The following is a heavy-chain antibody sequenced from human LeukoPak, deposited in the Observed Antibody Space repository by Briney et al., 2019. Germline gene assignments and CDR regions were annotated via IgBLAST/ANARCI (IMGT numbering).Heavy chain of an antibody. CDR3: ARDDCGDTCYPGGY. CDR2: IKAGNGDT. Sequence: GASVKVSCKASGYIFTKYVVHWVRQAPGQRPEWMGWIKAGNGDTKYSQNFQDRLTITRDTSASTVYMELSSLTSEDTALYYCARDDCGDTCYPGGYWGQGNLVTGSS. D-gene: IGHD2-21*01. V-gene: IGHV1-3*01. CDR1: GYIFTKYV. J-gene: IGHJ4*02.